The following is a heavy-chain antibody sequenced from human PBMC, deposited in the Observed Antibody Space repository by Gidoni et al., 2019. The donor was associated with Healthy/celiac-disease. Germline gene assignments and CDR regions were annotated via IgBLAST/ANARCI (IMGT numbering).Heavy chain of an antibody. CDR3: ASTSIAARRSYYGMDV. Sequence: QVQLVQSGAEVKKPGSSVKVSCKASVGTFSSYAISWVRQAPGQGLEWMGGIIPIFGTANYAQKFQGRVTITADKSTSTAYMELSSLRSEDTAAYYCASTSIAARRSYYGMDVWGQGTTVTVSS. J-gene: IGHJ6*02. V-gene: IGHV1-69*06. CDR2: IIPIFGTA. D-gene: IGHD6-6*01. CDR1: VGTFSSYA.